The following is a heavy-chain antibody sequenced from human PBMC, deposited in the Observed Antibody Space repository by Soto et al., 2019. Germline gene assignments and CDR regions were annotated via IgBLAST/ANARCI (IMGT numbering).Heavy chain of an antibody. CDR1: GGSISDDTYY. D-gene: IGHD6-6*01. J-gene: IGHJ5*02. CDR2: ISSSSGSI. V-gene: IGHV3-11*04. CDR3: ARDNDGAQFASSYNDL. Sequence: LSLTCTVSGGSISDDTYYWGWIRQPPGKGLEWVSYISSSSGSIFYADSVRGRFTISRGNARNSVFLHLNSLRAEDTAVYYCARDNDGAQFASSYNDLWGQGTLVTVSS.